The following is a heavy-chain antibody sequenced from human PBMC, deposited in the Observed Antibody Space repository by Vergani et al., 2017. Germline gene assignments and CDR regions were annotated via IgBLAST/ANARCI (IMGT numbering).Heavy chain of an antibody. CDR3: ARNTAMVGGGGLSPPNPIHYGMDV. CDR2: INPSGGST. CDR1: GYTFTSYY. J-gene: IGHJ6*02. Sequence: QVQLVQSGAEVKKPGASVKVSCKASGYTFTSYYMHWVRQAPGQGLEWMGIINPSGGSTSYAQKFQGRVTMTRDTSTSTVYMELSSLRSEDTAVYYCARNTAMVGGGGLSPPNPIHYGMDVWGQGTTVTVSS. D-gene: IGHD5-18*01. V-gene: IGHV1-46*01.